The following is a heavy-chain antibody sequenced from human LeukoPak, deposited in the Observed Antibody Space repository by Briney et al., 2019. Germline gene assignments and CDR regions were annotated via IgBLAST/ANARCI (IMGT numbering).Heavy chain of an antibody. D-gene: IGHD1-26*01. CDR3: ARVGWELLRTYYYYYMDV. Sequence: GGSLRLSCAASGFTLSKHWMTWVRQAPGKGLECVAIIKQDGSEKYYVNSVKGRFTISRDNAKNSLYLQMNSLRAEDTAAYYCARVGWELLRTYYYYYMDVWGKGTTVTVSS. J-gene: IGHJ6*03. CDR1: GFTLSKHW. CDR2: IKQDGSEK. V-gene: IGHV3-7*03.